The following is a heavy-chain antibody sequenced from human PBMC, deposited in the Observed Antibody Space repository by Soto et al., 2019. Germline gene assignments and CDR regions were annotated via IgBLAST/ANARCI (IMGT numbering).Heavy chain of an antibody. D-gene: IGHD5-12*01. CDR2: IYYSGST. CDR3: ARAQAYSGYDLRVDFDY. CDR1: GGSISSGDYY. Sequence: SETLSLTCTVSGGSISSGDYYWSWIRQPPGKGLEWIGYIYYSGSTYYNPSLKSRVTISVDTSKNQFSLKLSSVTAADTAVYYCARAQAYSGYDLRVDFDYWGQGTLVTVSS. J-gene: IGHJ4*02. V-gene: IGHV4-30-4*01.